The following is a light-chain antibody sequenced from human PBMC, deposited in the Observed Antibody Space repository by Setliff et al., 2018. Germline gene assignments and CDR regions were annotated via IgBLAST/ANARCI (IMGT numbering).Light chain of an antibody. CDR1: SSDVGSYNL. J-gene: IGLJ2*01. V-gene: IGLV2-23*02. CDR3: YSYAGSSTFLV. Sequence: QSVLTQPASVSGSPGQSITISCIGTSSDVGSYNLVSWYQQHPGKAPKLIIYEVSKRPSGVSNRFSGSKSGNTASLTISGLQAEDETDYYCYSYAGSSTFLVFGGGTKVTVL. CDR2: EVS.